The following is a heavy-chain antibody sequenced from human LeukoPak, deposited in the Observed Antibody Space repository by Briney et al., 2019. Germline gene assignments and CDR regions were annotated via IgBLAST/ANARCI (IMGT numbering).Heavy chain of an antibody. D-gene: IGHD5-24*01. CDR3: ARQKMATVRGSGRDFDY. Sequence: WVRQPPGKGLEWIGSMYYSGNTYYKPSLENRVTMSADTSTSQFSLKLSSVTAADTAVYYCARQKMATVRGSGRDFDYWGQGTLVTVSS. CDR2: MYYSGNT. J-gene: IGHJ4*02. V-gene: IGHV4-39*01.